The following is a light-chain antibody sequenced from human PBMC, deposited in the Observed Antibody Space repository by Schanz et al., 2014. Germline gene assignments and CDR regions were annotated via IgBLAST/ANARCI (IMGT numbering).Light chain of an antibody. J-gene: IGKJ4*01. V-gene: IGKV3-20*01. CDR2: AAS. Sequence: EVLMTQSPATLSLSPGERATLSCRASQSVCSYLAWYQQKPGQAPRLLIYAASTRATGIPARFSGSGSGTDFTLIISRLEPEDFAVYYCQQYGSSSRVTFGGGTKVEIK. CDR3: QQYGSSSRVT. CDR1: QSVCSY.